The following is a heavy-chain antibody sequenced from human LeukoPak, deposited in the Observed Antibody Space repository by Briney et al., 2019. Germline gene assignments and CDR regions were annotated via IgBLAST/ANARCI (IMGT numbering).Heavy chain of an antibody. D-gene: IGHD1-26*01. J-gene: IGHJ4*02. CDR3: VKDVGGSYAFDY. CDR1: GFTFSRYA. CDR2: INDNGGRT. Sequence: QPGGSLRLSCSASGFTFSRYAMHWVRQAPGKGLEYVSGINDNGGRTHYGDSVKGRFSISRDNSKNPLHLQMSTLRAEDTALYYCVKDVGGSYAFDYWGQGILVTVAS. V-gene: IGHV3-64D*09.